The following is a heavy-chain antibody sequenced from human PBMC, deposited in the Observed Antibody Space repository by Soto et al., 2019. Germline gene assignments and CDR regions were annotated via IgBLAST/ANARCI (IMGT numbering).Heavy chain of an antibody. Sequence: ASVKVSCKASGYTFSSFDINWVRQAPGQRLEWIGWMNPNSGNVGYAQKFQGRVTMTRDTSISTAYLELSSLRSEDTAVYFCARAWNWWFDPWGQGTLVTVSS. CDR1: GYTFSSFD. D-gene: IGHD1-7*01. CDR3: ARAWNWWFDP. CDR2: MNPNSGNV. V-gene: IGHV1-8*01. J-gene: IGHJ5*02.